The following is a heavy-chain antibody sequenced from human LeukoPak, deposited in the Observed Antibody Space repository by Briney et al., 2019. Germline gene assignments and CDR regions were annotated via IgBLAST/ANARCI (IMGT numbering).Heavy chain of an antibody. V-gene: IGHV1-46*01. J-gene: IGHJ6*02. CDR3: ARDPPLGRYSYGPDVADYYYYGMDV. CDR2: INPSGGST. D-gene: IGHD5-18*01. CDR1: GYTFTSYY. Sequence: ASVKVSCKASGYTFTSYYMHWVRQAPGQGLEWMGIINPSGGSTSYAQKFQGRVTMTRDTSTSTVYMELSSLRSEDTAVYYCARDPPLGRYSYGPDVADYYYYGMDVWGQGTTVTVSS.